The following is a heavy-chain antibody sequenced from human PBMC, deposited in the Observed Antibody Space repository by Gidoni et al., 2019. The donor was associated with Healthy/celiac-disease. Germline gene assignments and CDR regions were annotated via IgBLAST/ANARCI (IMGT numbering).Heavy chain of an antibody. CDR2: INHRGST. Sequence: QVQLQQWGAGLLKPSETLSLTCAVYGGSFRGYSWSWIRQPPGKGLEWFGEINHRGSTNYNPSLKSRVTISVDTSKNQFSLKLSAVTAADTAVYYCARFHDFGSGYYTGAYFAYWGQGTLVTVSS. V-gene: IGHV4-34*01. J-gene: IGHJ4*02. D-gene: IGHD3-3*01. CDR1: GGSFRGYS. CDR3: ARFHDFGSGYYTGAYFAY.